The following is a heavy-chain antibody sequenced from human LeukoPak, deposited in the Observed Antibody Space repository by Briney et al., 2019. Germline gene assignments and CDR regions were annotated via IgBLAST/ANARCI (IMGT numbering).Heavy chain of an antibody. CDR3: VRDGYNYGSNWFDP. CDR2: INPTGTDT. Sequence: GASVKVSCKASGYTFSTYYMYWVRQPPGQGLEWMGAINPTGTDTIYAQTFQSRVTMTRDLSTSTVYMELSSLRSEDTAVYYCVRDGYNYGSNWFDPWGQGTLVTVSS. J-gene: IGHJ5*02. V-gene: IGHV1-46*01. CDR1: GYTFSTYY. D-gene: IGHD5-18*01.